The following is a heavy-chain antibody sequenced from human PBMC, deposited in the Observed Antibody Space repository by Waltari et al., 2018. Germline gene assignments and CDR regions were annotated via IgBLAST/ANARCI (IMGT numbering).Heavy chain of an antibody. J-gene: IGHJ6*02. V-gene: IGHV4-38-2*01. Sequence: QVQLQESGPGLVKPSETLSLTCAVSGYSISSGYYWGWIRQPPGKGLEGMGSISHSGGTYYIPSLKIRFTISGDTSKDQFSLKLSSSAAADTAVYYCARRVGGTYYDFWSCYSPDYYGMDVCVQGTTVTVSS. CDR1: GYSISSGYY. CDR3: ARRVGGTYYDFWSCYSPDYYGMDV. D-gene: IGHD3-3*01. CDR2: ISHSGGT.